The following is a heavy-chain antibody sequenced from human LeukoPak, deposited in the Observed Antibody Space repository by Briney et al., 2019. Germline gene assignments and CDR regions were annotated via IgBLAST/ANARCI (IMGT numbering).Heavy chain of an antibody. D-gene: IGHD6-19*01. CDR1: GFTFSSYE. CDR2: ISSSGSTI. V-gene: IGHV3-48*03. Sequence: GGSLRLSCAASGFTFSSYEMNWVRQAPGKGLEWVSYISSSGSTIYYADFVKGRFTISRDNAKNSLYLQMNSLRAEDTAVYYCARDGSGWPYYYYGMDVWGQGTAVTVSS. CDR3: ARDGSGWPYYYYGMDV. J-gene: IGHJ6*02.